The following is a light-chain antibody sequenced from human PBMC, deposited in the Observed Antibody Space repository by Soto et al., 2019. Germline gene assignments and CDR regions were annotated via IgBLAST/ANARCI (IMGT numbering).Light chain of an antibody. V-gene: IGKV1-27*01. CDR3: QKYNTAPYT. J-gene: IGKJ5*01. Sequence: DFHMTESPSSLSASVGDTVTLTCRASQGFTNYLAWYQQKPGKAPKLLIYAASTLQSGVPPRFSGSGSGTHFTLTICSLQPEDAATYYCQKYNTAPYTFGQGTRLEIK. CDR2: AAS. CDR1: QGFTNY.